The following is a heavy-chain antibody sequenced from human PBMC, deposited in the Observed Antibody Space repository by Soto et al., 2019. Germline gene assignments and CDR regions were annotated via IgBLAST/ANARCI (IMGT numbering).Heavy chain of an antibody. J-gene: IGHJ4*02. Sequence: QVQLQESGPGLVKPSQTLSLTCTVSGGSISSGGYYCSWIRQHPGKGLEWIGYIYYSGSTYYNPSLKSRVTISVDTSKNQFSLKLSSVTAADTAVYYCARARVVVITFDYWGQGTLVTVSS. D-gene: IGHD3-22*01. CDR2: IYYSGST. CDR3: ARARVVVITFDY. V-gene: IGHV4-31*03. CDR1: GGSISSGGYY.